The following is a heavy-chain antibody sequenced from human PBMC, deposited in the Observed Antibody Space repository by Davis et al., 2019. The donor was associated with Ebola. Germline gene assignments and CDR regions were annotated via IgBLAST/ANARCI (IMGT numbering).Heavy chain of an antibody. Sequence: SGPTLVKPTQTLTLTCPFSGFSLSTSGMCVSWIRQPPGKALEWLALIDWHDDKDYSTYLKTRPTISKDTSKNQVVLTMTNMDPVDTATYYCARSIAVAGTFLGWAFDYWGQGTLVTVSS. CDR1: GFSLSTSGMC. CDR2: IDWHDDK. D-gene: IGHD6-19*01. CDR3: ARSIAVAGTFLGWAFDY. V-gene: IGHV2-70*01. J-gene: IGHJ4*02.